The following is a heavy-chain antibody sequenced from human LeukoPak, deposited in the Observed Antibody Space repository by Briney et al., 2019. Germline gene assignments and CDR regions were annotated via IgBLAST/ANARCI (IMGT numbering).Heavy chain of an antibody. CDR1: GGSFSGYN. Sequence: SETLSLTCAVYGGSFSGYNWSWIRQPPGKGLEWIGEINHSGSTNYNPSLKSRVTISVDTSKNQFSLKLSSVTAADTAVYYCARSDYGDYEGQYYFDYWGQGTLVTVSS. CDR2: INHSGST. CDR3: ARSDYGDYEGQYYFDY. V-gene: IGHV4-34*01. D-gene: IGHD4-17*01. J-gene: IGHJ4*02.